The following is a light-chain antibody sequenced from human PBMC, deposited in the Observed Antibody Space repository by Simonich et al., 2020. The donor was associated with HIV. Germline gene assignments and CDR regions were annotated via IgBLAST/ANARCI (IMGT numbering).Light chain of an antibody. Sequence: DIQMTQSPSSLSASVGDRVTITCRASQGVSNSLAWYQQKPGKAPKLLLYAASRLESGVPSRFSCSGSGPEYTLTISNLQPVDFATYYCQQYYTIPRTFGQGTKVEIK. J-gene: IGKJ1*01. CDR2: AAS. CDR3: QQYYTIPRT. V-gene: IGKV1-NL1*01. CDR1: QGVSNS.